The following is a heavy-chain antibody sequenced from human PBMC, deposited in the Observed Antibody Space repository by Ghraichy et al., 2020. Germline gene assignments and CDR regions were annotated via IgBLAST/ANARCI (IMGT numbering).Heavy chain of an antibody. CDR1: GFTFSDFA. V-gene: IGHV3-23*01. Sequence: GGSLRLSCAASGFTFSDFAMTWVRLAPGKGLEWVTTISGRGDSRYYADSVTGRFTISRDNSQNTLYLQMDSLSAEDTALYYCARSPTALGVALVNYFDHWAQGVLVTVSS. CDR3: ARSPTALGVALVNYFDH. J-gene: IGHJ4*02. D-gene: IGHD3-3*01. CDR2: ISGRGDSR.